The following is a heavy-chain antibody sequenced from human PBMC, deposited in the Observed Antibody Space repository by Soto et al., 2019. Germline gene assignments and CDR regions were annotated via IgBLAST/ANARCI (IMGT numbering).Heavy chain of an antibody. D-gene: IGHD6-19*01. Sequence: EVQLLESGGGLVQPGGSLRLSCAASGFTFSTYAMNWVRQAPGKGLEWVSGISGSGDSTYYADSVKRRFTVSRDNSKNTLYLQLNSLRAEDTAVFYCAKERSSGWSFDYWGQGTLVTVSS. CDR2: ISGSGDST. CDR1: GFTFSTYA. J-gene: IGHJ4*02. CDR3: AKERSSGWSFDY. V-gene: IGHV3-23*01.